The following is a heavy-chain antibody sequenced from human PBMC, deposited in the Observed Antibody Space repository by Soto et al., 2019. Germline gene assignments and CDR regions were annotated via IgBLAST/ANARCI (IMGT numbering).Heavy chain of an antibody. CDR2: ISYDGSNK. D-gene: IGHD6-19*01. J-gene: IGHJ4*02. CDR1: GFSFSSYA. CDR3: ARDPGAVAGYFDY. V-gene: IGHV3-30-3*01. Sequence: GGSLRLSCAASGFSFSSYAMHWVRQAPGKGLEWVAVISYDGSNKYSADSVKGRFTISRDNSKNTLYLQMNSLRAEDTAVYYCARDPGAVAGYFDYWGQGTLVTVAS.